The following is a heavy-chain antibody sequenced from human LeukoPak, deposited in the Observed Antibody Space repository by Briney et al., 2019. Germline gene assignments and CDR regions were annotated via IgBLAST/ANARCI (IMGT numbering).Heavy chain of an antibody. Sequence: GGSLRLSCAASGFTFSSYAMHWVHQAPGKGLEWVAVISYDGSNKYYADSVKGRFTISRDNSKNTLYLQMNSLRAEDTAVYYCARGGGKGIAVAGTGNYFDYWGQGTLVTVSS. D-gene: IGHD6-19*01. CDR2: ISYDGSNK. CDR3: ARGGGKGIAVAGTGNYFDY. J-gene: IGHJ4*02. CDR1: GFTFSSYA. V-gene: IGHV3-30*04.